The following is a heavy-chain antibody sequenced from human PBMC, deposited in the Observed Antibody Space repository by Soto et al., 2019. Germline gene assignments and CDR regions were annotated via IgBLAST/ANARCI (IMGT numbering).Heavy chain of an antibody. CDR2: ISSGGTTI. Sequence: PGGSLRLSCAASGLTFSDYYMSWIRQAPGKGLEWGSYISSGGTTIYYADSVKGRFTIPRDDAKNSLYLQRNSLRAEDTAVYLCATEGGCYYFGFDRWGQGTRFTVSS. J-gene: IGHJ4*02. CDR3: ATEGGCYYFGFDR. V-gene: IGHV3-11*01. CDR1: GLTFSDYY. D-gene: IGHD3-22*01.